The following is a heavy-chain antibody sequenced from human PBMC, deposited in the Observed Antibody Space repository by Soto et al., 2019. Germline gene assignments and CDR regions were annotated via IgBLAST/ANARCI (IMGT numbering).Heavy chain of an antibody. CDR2: ISYDGSNK. V-gene: IGHV3-30*18. J-gene: IGHJ6*02. D-gene: IGHD1-1*01. CDR3: AKVLTGTTPYYYYGMDV. CDR1: GFTFSSYG. Sequence: GGSLRLSCAASGFTFSSYGMHWVRQAPGKGLEWVAVISYDGSNKYYADSVKGRFTISRDNSKNTLYLQMNSLRAEDTAVYYCAKVLTGTTPYYYYGMDVWGQGTTVTVSS.